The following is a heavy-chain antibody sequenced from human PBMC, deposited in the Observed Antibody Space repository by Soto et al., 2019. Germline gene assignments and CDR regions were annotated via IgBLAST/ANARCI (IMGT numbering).Heavy chain of an antibody. D-gene: IGHD3-22*01. CDR2: ISYDGSNK. Sequence: HPGGSLRLSCAASGFTFSSYAMHWVRQAPGKGLEWVAVISYDGSNKYYADSVKGRFTISRDNSKNTLYLQMNSLRAEDTAVYYCARVRNYDSSGYYYDYWGQGTLVTVSS. V-gene: IGHV3-30-3*01. CDR1: GFTFSSYA. CDR3: ARVRNYDSSGYYYDY. J-gene: IGHJ4*02.